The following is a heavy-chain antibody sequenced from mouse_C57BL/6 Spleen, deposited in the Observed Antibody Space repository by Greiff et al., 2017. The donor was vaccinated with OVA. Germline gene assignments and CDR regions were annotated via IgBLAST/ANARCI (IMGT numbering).Heavy chain of an antibody. V-gene: IGHV1-52*01. J-gene: IGHJ1*03. Sequence: QVQLQQPGAELVRPGSSVKLSCKASGYTFTSYWMHWVKQRPIQGLEWIGNIDPSTGETHYNQKFKDKATLTADKSSSTAYMQLSSLTSEDSAVDSGARGYYGSSYGYFDVWGTGTTVTVSS. D-gene: IGHD1-1*01. CDR2: IDPSTGET. CDR3: ARGYYGSSYGYFDV. CDR1: GYTFTSYW.